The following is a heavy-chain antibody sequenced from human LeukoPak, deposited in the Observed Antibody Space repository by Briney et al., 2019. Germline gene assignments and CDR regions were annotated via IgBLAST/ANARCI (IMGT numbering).Heavy chain of an antibody. CDR3: ARQKQSHGNFDY. J-gene: IGHJ4*02. CDR1: GFTVSSYA. D-gene: IGHD1-26*01. Sequence: GGSLRLSCAASGFTVSSYAMHWVRQPIGKGLEWVSALGIAGDTFYPGSVKGRFTIFRENAKNSLYLQMNSLRAEDTAMYYCARQKQSHGNFDYWGQGTLVTVSS. V-gene: IGHV3-13*01. CDR2: LGIAGDT.